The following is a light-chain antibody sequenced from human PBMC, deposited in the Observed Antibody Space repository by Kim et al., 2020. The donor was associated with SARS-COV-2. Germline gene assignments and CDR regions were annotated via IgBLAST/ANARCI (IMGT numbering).Light chain of an antibody. J-gene: IGKJ2*01. CDR3: QQSHSTPRT. CDR2: AAS. Sequence: SSSVGDRVTITCRSSQSISVYLIWYQQKPGRAPKLLIYAASTLEDGVPSRFSGSGSGTDFTLTINGLQPEDLAIYYCQQSHSTPRTFGQGTKLEI. V-gene: IGKV1-39*01. CDR1: QSISVY.